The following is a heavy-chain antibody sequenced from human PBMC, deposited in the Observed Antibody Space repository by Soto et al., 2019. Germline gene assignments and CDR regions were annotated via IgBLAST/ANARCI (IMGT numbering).Heavy chain of an antibody. D-gene: IGHD6-19*01. J-gene: IGHJ6*02. CDR1: GFPVSGNY. V-gene: IGHV3-53*05. CDR2: IYSGGSI. CDR3: AREKEVYSSGCPYYYYGMDV. Sequence: GGSLRLSCAASGFPVSGNYMSWVRQTPGKGLEWVSVIYSGGSIYHADPVKGRFTISRDNSKNTLYLQMSSLRAEDTAVYYCAREKEVYSSGCPYYYYGMDVWGQGTTVTVSS.